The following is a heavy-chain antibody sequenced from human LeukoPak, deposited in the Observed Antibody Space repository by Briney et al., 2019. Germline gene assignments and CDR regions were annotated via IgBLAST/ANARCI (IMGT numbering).Heavy chain of an antibody. V-gene: IGHV4-59*08. Sequence: SETLSLTCTVSGGSMSSYYWSWIRQPPGKGLEWIGYIYYSGSTKYNSSLKSRVTISVDTSKNQFSLKLSSVTAADTAVYYCARGARAGYNLEPFDYWGQGTLVTVSS. J-gene: IGHJ4*02. D-gene: IGHD5-24*01. CDR2: IYYSGST. CDR3: ARGARAGYNLEPFDY. CDR1: GGSMSSYY.